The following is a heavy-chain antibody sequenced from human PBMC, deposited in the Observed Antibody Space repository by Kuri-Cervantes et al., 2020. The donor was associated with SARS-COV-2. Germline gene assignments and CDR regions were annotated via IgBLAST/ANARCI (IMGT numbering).Heavy chain of an antibody. Sequence: GESLKISCAASGFTFSNYGMHWVRQAPGKGLEWVAFIRYEGISKYYVDSVKGRFTISRDNAKNSLYLQMNSLRAEDTAVYYCARARFDAFDIWGQGTMVTVSS. CDR1: GFTFSNYG. CDR2: IRYEGISK. D-gene: IGHD3-10*01. J-gene: IGHJ3*02. CDR3: ARARFDAFDI. V-gene: IGHV3-30*02.